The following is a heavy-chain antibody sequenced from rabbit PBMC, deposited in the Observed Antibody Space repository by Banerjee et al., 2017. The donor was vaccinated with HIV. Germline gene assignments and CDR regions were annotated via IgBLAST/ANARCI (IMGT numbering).Heavy chain of an antibody. CDR1: GFDFSSYY. Sequence: QSLQESGGGLFQPGGSLTLTCTASGFDFSSYYMGWVRQAPGKGLEWIGIIYAGKGDTDYASWVNGRFTISSDNAQNTVDLQMNSLTAADTATYFCARIHHSSGGYFNLWGQGTLVTVS. CDR2: IYAGKGDT. D-gene: IGHD1-1*01. CDR3: ARIHHSSGGYFNL. J-gene: IGHJ4*01. V-gene: IGHV1S7*01.